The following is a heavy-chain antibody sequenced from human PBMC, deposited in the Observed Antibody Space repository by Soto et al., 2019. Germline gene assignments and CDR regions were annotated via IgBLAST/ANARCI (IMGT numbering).Heavy chain of an antibody. J-gene: IGHJ6*01. Sequence: PGGSLRLSCAASGFTFSSYAMSWVRQAPGKGLEWVSAISGSGGNTYYADSVKGRFTISRDNSKNTLNLQMNSLRAEDTAVYYCAKDVGARSPGYYCDGMDVWGRGTTVTVSS. CDR3: AKDVGARSPGYYCDGMDV. V-gene: IGHV3-23*01. CDR1: GFTFSSYA. CDR2: ISGSGGNT. D-gene: IGHD2-15*01.